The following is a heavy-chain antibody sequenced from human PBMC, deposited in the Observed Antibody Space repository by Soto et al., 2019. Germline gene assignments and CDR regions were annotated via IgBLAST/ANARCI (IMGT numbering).Heavy chain of an antibody. V-gene: IGHV3-23*01. Sequence: GGSLRLSCAASGFTFSSYAMSWVRQAPGKGLEWVSAISGSGGSTYYADSVKGRFTISRDNSKNTLYLQMNSLRAEDTAVYYCAKVGRAQPRIAAALDYWGQGTLVTVSS. CDR3: AKVGRAQPRIAAALDY. J-gene: IGHJ4*02. CDR1: GFTFSSYA. CDR2: ISGSGGST. D-gene: IGHD6-13*01.